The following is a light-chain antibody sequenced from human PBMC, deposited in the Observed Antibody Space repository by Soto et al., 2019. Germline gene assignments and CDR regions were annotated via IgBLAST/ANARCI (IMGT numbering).Light chain of an antibody. CDR3: AAWDDSLNGHVV. Sequence: QSVLTQPPSASGTPGQRVTISCSGSSSNIGSNSVNWYQQLPGTAPKLLIYTNNQRPSGVPARFSGSKSGTSASLAISGLQSEDEAHYYCAAWDDSLNGHVVFGGGTKLTVL. CDR1: SSNIGSNS. CDR2: TNN. J-gene: IGLJ2*01. V-gene: IGLV1-44*01.